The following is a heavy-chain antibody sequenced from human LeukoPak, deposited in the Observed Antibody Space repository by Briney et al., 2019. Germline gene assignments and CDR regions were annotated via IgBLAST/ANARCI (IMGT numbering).Heavy chain of an antibody. J-gene: IGHJ6*03. CDR2: IYSSGST. D-gene: IGHD3-22*01. Sequence: ASETLSLTCTVPGGSISGYYWSWIRQPPGKGLEYIGYIYSSGSTNYNPSLKSRVTISGDTSNNQLSLKLSSVTAADTAVYYCARDSRYSDTSGYYYSHYYMDVWGKGTTVTVSS. V-gene: IGHV4-59*01. CDR3: ARDSRYSDTSGYYYSHYYMDV. CDR1: GGSISGYY.